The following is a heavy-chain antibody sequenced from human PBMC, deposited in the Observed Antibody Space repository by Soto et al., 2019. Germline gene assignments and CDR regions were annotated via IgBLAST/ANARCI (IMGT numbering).Heavy chain of an antibody. CDR2: ISAYNGNT. V-gene: IGHV1-18*01. D-gene: IGHD3-9*01. CDR1: GYTFTSYG. Sequence: QVQLVQSGAEVKKPGASVKVSCKASGYTFTSYGISWVRQAPGQGLERMGWISAYNGNTHYAQKLQGRVTMTTDTSTSTAYMELRSLRSDDTAVYYCARDILKLGSPRLNWFDPWGQGTLVTVSS. CDR3: ARDILKLGSPRLNWFDP. J-gene: IGHJ5*02.